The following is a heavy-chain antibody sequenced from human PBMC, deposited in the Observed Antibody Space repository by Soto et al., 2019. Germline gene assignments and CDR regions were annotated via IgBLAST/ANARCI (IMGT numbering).Heavy chain of an antibody. V-gene: IGHV3-23*01. CDR2: ISGSGGST. CDR3: AKEGRAGGYFDY. J-gene: IGHJ4*02. Sequence: EVQLLESGGGLVQPGGSLRLSCAASGFTFSSYAMSWVRQAPGKGLEWVSAISGSGGSTYYADSVKGRFTISRDNSKNKLYLQMNSLRAEDTDVYYCAKEGRAGGYFDYWGQGTLVTVSS. D-gene: IGHD3-10*01. CDR1: GFTFSSYA.